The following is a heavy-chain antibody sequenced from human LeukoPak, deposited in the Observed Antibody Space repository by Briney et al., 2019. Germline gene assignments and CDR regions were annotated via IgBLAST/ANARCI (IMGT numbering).Heavy chain of an antibody. V-gene: IGHV4-4*07. CDR1: GGSISSYY. D-gene: IGHD4-11*01. CDR2: IYTSGST. CDR3: ARAAITTGYYYYYYMDV. Sequence: SETLSLTCTVSGGSISSYYWSWLRQPAGKGLEWIGRIYTSGSTNYNPSLTSRVTMSVDTSKNQFSLKLSSVTAADTAVYYCARAAITTGYYYYYYMDVWGKGTTVTVSS. J-gene: IGHJ6*03.